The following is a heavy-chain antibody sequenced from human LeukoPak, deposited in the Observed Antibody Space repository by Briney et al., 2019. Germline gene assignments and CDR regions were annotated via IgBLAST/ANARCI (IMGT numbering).Heavy chain of an antibody. D-gene: IGHD6-19*01. CDR3: ARDGQQWLSFWFDP. V-gene: IGHV1-18*01. CDR1: GYTFTSYG. CDR2: ISAYNGNT. J-gene: IGHJ5*02. Sequence: ASVKVSCTASGYTFTSYGISWVRQAPGQGLEWMGWISAYNGNTNYAQKLQGRVTMTTDTSTSTAYMELRSLRSDDTAVYYCARDGQQWLSFWFDPWGQGTLVTVSS.